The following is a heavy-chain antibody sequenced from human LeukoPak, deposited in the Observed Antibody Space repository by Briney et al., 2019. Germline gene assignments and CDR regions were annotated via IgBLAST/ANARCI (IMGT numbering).Heavy chain of an antibody. CDR2: INHSGST. J-gene: IGHJ5*02. V-gene: IGHV4-34*01. Sequence: PSDTLSLTCAVYGGSFSGYYWSWIRQPPGEGLEWLGEINHSGSTKYNSSLKSRVTISVDTSKNQFSLKLSSVTAADTAVYYCARGQIQLWYNWFDPWGQGTLVSVSS. CDR1: GGSFSGYY. CDR3: ARGQIQLWYNWFDP. D-gene: IGHD5-18*01.